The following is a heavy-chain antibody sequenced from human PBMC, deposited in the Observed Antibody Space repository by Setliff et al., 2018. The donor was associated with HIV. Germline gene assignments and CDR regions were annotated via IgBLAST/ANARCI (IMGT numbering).Heavy chain of an antibody. CDR2: IYYSGST. D-gene: IGHD3-10*01. Sequence: SETLSLTCTVSGGSISSGYYYWSWIRQPPGKGLEWIGYIYYSGSTYYNPSLKSRVTISVDTSKNQFSLKLSSVTAADTAVYYCARMDASGTYYGGWDCFEYWGLGALVTVSS. J-gene: IGHJ4*02. V-gene: IGHV4-30-4*08. CDR3: ARMDASGTYYGGWDCFEY. CDR1: GGSISSGYYY.